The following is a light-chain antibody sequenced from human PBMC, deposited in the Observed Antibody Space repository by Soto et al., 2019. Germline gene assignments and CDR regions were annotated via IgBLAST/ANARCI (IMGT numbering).Light chain of an antibody. CDR3: QQYNNWPFTSWT. Sequence: EIVMTQSPATLSVSPGERATLSCRASQSVSSNLAWYQQKPGQAPRLLIYGASTRATGIPARFSGSGSGTEFTLTISSLQSGDFAVYYCQQYNNWPFTSWTFGQGTKVEIK. J-gene: IGKJ1*01. CDR2: GAS. CDR1: QSVSSN. V-gene: IGKV3-15*01.